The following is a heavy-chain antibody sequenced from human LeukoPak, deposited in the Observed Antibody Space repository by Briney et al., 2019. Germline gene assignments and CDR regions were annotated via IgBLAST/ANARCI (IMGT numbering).Heavy chain of an antibody. CDR1: GYSIASGYY. J-gene: IGHJ4*02. CDR2: IYHSGDT. V-gene: IGHV4-38-2*02. Sequence: SETLSLTCIVSGYSIASGYYWGWIRQPPGKGLEWIGSIYHSGDTYYNPSLKSRVTISVDTSKNQFSLKLDSVTAADTAVYYCAKGTSSGWYYFDYWGQGTLVTVSS. CDR3: AKGTSSGWYYFDY. D-gene: IGHD6-19*01.